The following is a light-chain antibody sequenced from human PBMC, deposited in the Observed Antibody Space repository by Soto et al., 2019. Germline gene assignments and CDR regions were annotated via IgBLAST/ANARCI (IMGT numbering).Light chain of an antibody. V-gene: IGKV1-5*01. CDR3: QQYDSYSPGT. CDR1: QSIINW. J-gene: IGKJ1*01. CDR2: DAS. Sequence: DIQMTRSPSTLSASVGARVTITGRASQSIINWLAWYQQKPGKAPKLLIYDASSLQIGVPSRFSGSGSGTEFTITINSLQPDDFATYYCQQYDSYSPGTFGQGTKVEIK.